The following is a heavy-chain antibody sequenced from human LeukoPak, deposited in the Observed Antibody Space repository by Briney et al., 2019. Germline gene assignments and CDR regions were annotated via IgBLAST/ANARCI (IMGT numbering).Heavy chain of an antibody. D-gene: IGHD3-22*01. CDR1: GFTVSSNY. CDR2: ISGSGGST. V-gene: IGHV3-23*01. CDR3: VNPYYDSSGYHY. J-gene: IGHJ4*02. Sequence: QAGGSLRLSCAASGFTVSSNYMSWVRQAPGKGLEWVSAISGSGGSTYYADSVKGRFTISRDNSKNTLYLQMNSLRAEDTAVYYCVNPYYDSSGYHYWGQGTLVTVSS.